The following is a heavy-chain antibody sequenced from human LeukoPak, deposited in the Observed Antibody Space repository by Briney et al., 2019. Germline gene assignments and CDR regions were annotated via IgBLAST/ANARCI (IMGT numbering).Heavy chain of an antibody. CDR2: ISNDGSSK. D-gene: IGHD2-2*01. Sequence: GGSLRLSCVASGFTFNTYGMHWVRQAPGKGLEWVAGISNDGSSKDYADSVKGRFTISRDKSKNTVYLQMNSLRVEDTAVYYCAKAAYCTSTSCHFSGYAQRPLDSWGQGTLVTV. CDR3: AKAAYCTSTSCHFSGYAQRPLDS. CDR1: GFTFNTYG. V-gene: IGHV3-30*18. J-gene: IGHJ4*02.